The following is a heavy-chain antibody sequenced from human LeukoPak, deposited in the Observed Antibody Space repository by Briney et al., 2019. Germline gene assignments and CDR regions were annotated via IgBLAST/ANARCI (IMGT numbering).Heavy chain of an antibody. J-gene: IGHJ3*02. CDR2: ISGSGGST. Sequence: HPGGSLRLSCAASGLTFSSYAMSWVRQAPGKGLKWVSAISGSGGSTYYADSVKGRFTISRDNSKNTLYLQMNSLRAEDTAVYYCAKRLRPWGEASDIWGQGTMVTVSS. CDR1: GLTFSSYA. D-gene: IGHD3-16*01. CDR3: AKRLRPWGEASDI. V-gene: IGHV3-23*01.